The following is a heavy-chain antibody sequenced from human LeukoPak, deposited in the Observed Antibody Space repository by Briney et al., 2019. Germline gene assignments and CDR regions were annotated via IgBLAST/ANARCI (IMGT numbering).Heavy chain of an antibody. Sequence: SETLSLTCAVYGGSFSGYYWSWVRQPPGKGLEWIGEINHSGSTNYNPSLKSRVTISVDTSKNQFSLKLSSVTAADTAVYYCAIGGPGYSSSWYDYWGQGTLVTVSS. CDR3: AIGGPGYSSSWYDY. D-gene: IGHD6-13*01. CDR1: GGSFSGYY. J-gene: IGHJ4*02. CDR2: INHSGST. V-gene: IGHV4-34*01.